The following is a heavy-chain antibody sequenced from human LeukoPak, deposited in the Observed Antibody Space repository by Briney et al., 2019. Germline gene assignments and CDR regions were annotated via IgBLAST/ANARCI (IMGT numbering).Heavy chain of an antibody. Sequence: GGSLRLSCSASGFTFSSYGMHWVRQAPGKGLEYVSAISNNGGSTYYADSVKGRFTISRDNSKNTLHLQMNSLRTEDTAVYYCAKRGASGSSYRGFDYWGQGALVTVSS. J-gene: IGHJ4*02. CDR3: AKRGASGSSYRGFDY. D-gene: IGHD3-10*01. CDR1: GFTFSSYG. CDR2: ISNNGGST. V-gene: IGHV3-64*04.